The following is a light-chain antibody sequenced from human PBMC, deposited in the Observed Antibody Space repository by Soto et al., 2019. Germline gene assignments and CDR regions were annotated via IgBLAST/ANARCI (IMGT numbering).Light chain of an antibody. V-gene: IGKV1-9*01. CDR2: AAS. J-gene: IGKJ2*01. Sequence: DIQLTQSPSFLSASVGDRVTITCRASQGISSYLAWYQQKPGKAPNLLIYAASTLQSGVPSRFSGSGSGTEFTLTISRLHPEDFATYYCQQLNSYPHTFGQGTKLEIK. CDR3: QQLNSYPHT. CDR1: QGISSY.